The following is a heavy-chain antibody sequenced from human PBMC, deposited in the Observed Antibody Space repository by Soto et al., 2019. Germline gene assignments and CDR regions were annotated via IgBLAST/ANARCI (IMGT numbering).Heavy chain of an antibody. D-gene: IGHD6-13*01. J-gene: IGHJ5*02. Sequence: SETLSLTCTVSGGSISSGGYYWSWIRQHPGKGLEWIGYIYYSGSTYYNPSLKSRVTISVDTSKNQFSLKLSSVTAADTAVYYCARGYSSSWYVPWFDPWGQGTLVTVSS. CDR2: IYYSGST. CDR1: GGSISSGGYY. V-gene: IGHV4-31*03. CDR3: ARGYSSSWYVPWFDP.